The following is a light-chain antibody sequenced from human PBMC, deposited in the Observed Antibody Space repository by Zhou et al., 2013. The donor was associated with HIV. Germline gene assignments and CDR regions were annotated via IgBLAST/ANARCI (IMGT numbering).Light chain of an antibody. CDR1: QNIDVW. CDR2: KAA. J-gene: IGKJ1*01. CDR3: QQYINYVRT. Sequence: DIQMTQSPSTLSASVGDGVTITCRASQNIDVWLAWYQQKPGKPPKVLIYKAAISESGVPSRFTGSGSETEFTLTINSLQPDDFATYYCQQYINYVRTFGQGTKVEIK. V-gene: IGKV1-5*03.